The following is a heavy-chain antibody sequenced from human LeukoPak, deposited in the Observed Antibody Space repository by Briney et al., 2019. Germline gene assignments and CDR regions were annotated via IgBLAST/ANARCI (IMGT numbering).Heavy chain of an antibody. CDR2: ISAYNGNT. V-gene: IGHV1-18*01. D-gene: IGHD5-18*01. CDR1: GYTFTSYG. CDR3: ARGTTWIQLWLRDYYYGMDV. Sequence: ASVKVSCKASGYTFTSYGISWVRQAPGQGLEWMGWISAYNGNTNYAQKLQGRVTMTTDTSTSTAYMELRSLGSDDTAVYYCARGTTWIQLWLRDYYYGMDVWGQGTTVTVSS. J-gene: IGHJ6*02.